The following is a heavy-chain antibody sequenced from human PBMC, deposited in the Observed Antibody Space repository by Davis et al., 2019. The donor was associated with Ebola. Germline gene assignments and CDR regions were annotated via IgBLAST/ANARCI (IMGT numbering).Heavy chain of an antibody. Sequence: GESLKISCAASGFTFSSYSMNWVRQAPGKGLEWVSSISSSSSYIYYADSVRGRFTISRDNAKNSLYLQMNSLRAEDTAVYYCAKDSIWSGYSTKYWYFDLWGRGTLVTVSS. CDR2: ISSSSSYI. V-gene: IGHV3-21*04. J-gene: IGHJ2*01. D-gene: IGHD6-13*01. CDR1: GFTFSSYS. CDR3: AKDSIWSGYSTKYWYFDL.